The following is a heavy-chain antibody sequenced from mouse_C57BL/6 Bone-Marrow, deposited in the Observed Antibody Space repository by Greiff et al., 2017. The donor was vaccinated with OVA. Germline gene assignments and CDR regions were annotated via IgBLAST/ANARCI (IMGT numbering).Heavy chain of an antibody. Sequence: EVKVVESGGGLVQPGGSLKLSCAASGFTFSDYGMAWVRQAPRKGPEWVAFISNLAYSIYYADTVTGRFTISRENAKNTLYLEMSSLRSEDTAMYYCARLGYYGSSYWYFDVWGTGTTVTVSS. CDR3: ARLGYYGSSYWYFDV. D-gene: IGHD1-1*01. V-gene: IGHV5-15*01. CDR1: GFTFSDYG. CDR2: ISNLAYSI. J-gene: IGHJ1*03.